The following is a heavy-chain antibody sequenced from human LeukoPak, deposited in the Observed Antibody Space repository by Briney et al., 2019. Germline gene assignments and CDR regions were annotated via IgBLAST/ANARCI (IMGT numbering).Heavy chain of an antibody. J-gene: IGHJ4*02. Sequence: GGSLRLSCAASGFTFSSYAMSWVRQAPGKGLEWVSAISGSGGSTYYADSVKGRFTISRDNSKNTVYLQMSSLRAEDTAVYYCAKVFSYYDFLTVYSGRGDFDYWGQGTLFTVSS. D-gene: IGHD3-9*01. CDR3: AKVFSYYDFLTVYSGRGDFDY. V-gene: IGHV3-23*01. CDR1: GFTFSSYA. CDR2: ISGSGGST.